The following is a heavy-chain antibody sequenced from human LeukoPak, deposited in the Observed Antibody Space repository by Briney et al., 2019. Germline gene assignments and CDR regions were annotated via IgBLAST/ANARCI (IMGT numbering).Heavy chain of an antibody. CDR3: AGGDSSGWYSGVDY. Sequence: PSETLSLTCTVSGGSISSYYWSWIRQPPGKGLEWIGSIYYSGSTYYNPSLKSRVTISVDTSKNQFSLKLSSVTAADTAVYYCAGGDSSGWYSGVDYWGQGTLVTVSS. CDR1: GGSISSYY. V-gene: IGHV4-59*05. CDR2: IYYSGST. D-gene: IGHD6-19*01. J-gene: IGHJ4*02.